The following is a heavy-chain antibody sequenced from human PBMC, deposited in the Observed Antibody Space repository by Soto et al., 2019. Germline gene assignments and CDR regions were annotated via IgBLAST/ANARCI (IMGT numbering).Heavy chain of an antibody. J-gene: IGHJ4*02. CDR3: ARTYCAADCPRRDFDY. CDR1: VYILSSYN. V-gene: IGHV1-46*01. D-gene: IGHD2-21*02. Sequence: ASVKVSCKASVYILSSYNMHWVRQAPGQGLEWMGMINPSGGRTSYAQKFHDRVTMTRDTSTNTVYMELSSLRSDDTAVYYCARTYCAADCPRRDFDYWGQGTLVTV. CDR2: INPSGGRT.